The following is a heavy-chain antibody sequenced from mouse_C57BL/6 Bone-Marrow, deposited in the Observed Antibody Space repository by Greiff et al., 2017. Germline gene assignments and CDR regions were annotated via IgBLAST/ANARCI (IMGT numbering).Heavy chain of an antibody. Sequence: VQLKESGAELVKPGASVKLSCTASGFNIKDYYMHWVKQRTEQGLEWIGRIDPEDGETKYAPKFQGKATITADTSSNTAYLQLSRLTSEDTAVYYCAHITTVVDPDYWGQGTTLTFSS. V-gene: IGHV14-2*01. CDR3: AHITTVVDPDY. CDR1: GFNIKDYY. CDR2: IDPEDGET. J-gene: IGHJ2*01. D-gene: IGHD1-1*01.